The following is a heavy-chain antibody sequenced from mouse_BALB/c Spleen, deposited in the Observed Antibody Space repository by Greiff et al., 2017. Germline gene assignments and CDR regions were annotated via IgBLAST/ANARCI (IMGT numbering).Heavy chain of an antibody. V-gene: IGHV14-3*02. CDR2: IDPANGNT. D-gene: IGHD1-2*01. Sequence: EVKLMESGAELVKPGASVKLSCTASGFNIKDTYMHWVKQRPEQGLEWIGRIDPANGNTKYDPKFQGKATITADTSSNTAYLQLSSLTSEDTAVYYCARSSLRPFYAMDYWGQGTSVTVSS. J-gene: IGHJ4*01. CDR3: ARSSLRPFYAMDY. CDR1: GFNIKDTY.